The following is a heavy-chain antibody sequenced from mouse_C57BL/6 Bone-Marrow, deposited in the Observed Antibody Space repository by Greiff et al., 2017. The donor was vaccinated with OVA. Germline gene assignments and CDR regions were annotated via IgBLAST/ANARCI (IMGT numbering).Heavy chain of an antibody. D-gene: IGHD3-3*01. CDR1: GYTFTSYG. CDR2: IYPRSGNT. V-gene: IGHV1-81*01. J-gene: IGHJ2*01. CDR3: ARSDTGGARRYLDY. Sequence: QVQLQQSGAELARPGASVKLSCKASGYTFTSYGISWVKQRTGQGLEWIGEIYPRSGNTYYNEKFKGKATLTADKSSSTAYMELRSLTSEDSAVYVCARSDTGGARRYLDYWGQGTTLTVSS.